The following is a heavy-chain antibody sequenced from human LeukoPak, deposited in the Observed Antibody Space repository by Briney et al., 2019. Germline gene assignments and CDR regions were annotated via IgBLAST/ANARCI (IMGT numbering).Heavy chain of an antibody. Sequence: GGSLRLSCAASGLTFSSHAMSWVRQAPGEGLEWVSAISGSGGGTYYADSVKGRFTISRDNSKNTLYLQMNSLRAEDTAVYYCAKDLRFLEGGQGTLVTVSS. CDR2: ISGSGGGT. J-gene: IGHJ4*02. CDR1: GLTFSSHA. CDR3: AKDLRFLE. D-gene: IGHD3-3*01. V-gene: IGHV3-23*01.